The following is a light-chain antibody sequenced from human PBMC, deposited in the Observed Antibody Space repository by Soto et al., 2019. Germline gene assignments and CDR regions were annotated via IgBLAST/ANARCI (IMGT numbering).Light chain of an antibody. CDR3: QQYNKWPHEIT. V-gene: IGKV3-15*01. CDR2: GAS. Sequence: EIVMTQSPATLSVSPGERATLSCRASQSVSNNLAWYQQKPGQAPRLLIYGASTRATGIPSRFSVSGSGTEFTRTISSLQYEDFVVYSCQQYNKWPHEITVGQGTRLQIK. CDR1: QSVSNN. J-gene: IGKJ5*01.